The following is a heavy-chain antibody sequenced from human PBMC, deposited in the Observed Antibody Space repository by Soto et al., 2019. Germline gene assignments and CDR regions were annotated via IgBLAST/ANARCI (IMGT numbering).Heavy chain of an antibody. CDR3: AKDGRGYNYGRRFDP. Sequence: EVQLLESGGGLVQPGGSLRLSCAASGFTFSSYAMSWVRQAPGKGLEWVSAISGSGGSTHYADSVKGRFTISRDNSKNTLYLQMSSLRAEDTAIYYCAKDGRGYNYGRRFDPWGQGTLVTVSS. V-gene: IGHV3-23*01. CDR1: GFTFSSYA. J-gene: IGHJ5*02. D-gene: IGHD5-18*01. CDR2: ISGSGGST.